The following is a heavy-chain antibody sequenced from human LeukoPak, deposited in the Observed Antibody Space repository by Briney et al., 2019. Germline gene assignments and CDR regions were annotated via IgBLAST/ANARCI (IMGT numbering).Heavy chain of an antibody. Sequence: GGSLRLSCAASGFTLSTYEMNWVRQAPGKGLEWVSYISSGGVTIYYADSVKGRFTISRDDAKNSLYLQMNSLRAEDTAVYYCARIWGDYWGQGALVTVSS. CDR3: ARIWGDY. CDR2: ISSGGVTI. CDR1: GFTLSTYE. J-gene: IGHJ4*02. D-gene: IGHD7-27*01. V-gene: IGHV3-48*03.